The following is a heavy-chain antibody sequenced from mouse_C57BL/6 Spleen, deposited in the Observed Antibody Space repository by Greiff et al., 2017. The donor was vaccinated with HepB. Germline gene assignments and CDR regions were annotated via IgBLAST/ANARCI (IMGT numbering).Heavy chain of an antibody. CDR3: ARALYGSSPAAY. V-gene: IGHV1-69*01. D-gene: IGHD1-1*01. J-gene: IGHJ3*01. CDR1: GYTFTSYW. CDR2: IDPSDSYT. Sequence: QVQLQQPGAELVMPGASVKLSCKASGYTFTSYWMHWVKQRPGQGLEWIGEIDPSDSYTNYNQKFKGKSTLTVDKSSSTAYMQLSSLTSEDSAVYYCARALYGSSPAAYWGQGTLVTVSA.